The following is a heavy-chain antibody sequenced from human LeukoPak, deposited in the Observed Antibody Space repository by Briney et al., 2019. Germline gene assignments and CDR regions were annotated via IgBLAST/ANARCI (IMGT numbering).Heavy chain of an antibody. Sequence: SETLSLTCTVSGGSISSSTYYWGWIRRPPGKGLEWFGSIYYSGSTYYNPSLKSRVTVSVDTSKNQFSLKLSSVTAADTALYYCVRGSTLRHYQYWGQGTLVTVSS. CDR3: VRGSTLRHYQY. V-gene: IGHV4-39*01. CDR2: IYYSGST. CDR1: GGSISSSTYY. J-gene: IGHJ4*02. D-gene: IGHD3-16*01.